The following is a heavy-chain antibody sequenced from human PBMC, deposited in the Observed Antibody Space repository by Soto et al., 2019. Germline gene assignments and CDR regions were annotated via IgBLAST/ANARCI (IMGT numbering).Heavy chain of an antibody. CDR3: AKDPYGSGAGGARTDY. CDR2: ISGSGGST. J-gene: IGHJ4*02. CDR1: GFTFSSYA. Sequence: PGGSLRLSCAASGFTFSSYAMSWVRQAPGKGLEWVSAISGSGGSTYYADSVKGRFTISRDNSKNTLYLQMNSLRAEDTAVYYCAKDPYGSGAGGARTDYWGQGTLVTVSS. D-gene: IGHD3-10*01. V-gene: IGHV3-23*01.